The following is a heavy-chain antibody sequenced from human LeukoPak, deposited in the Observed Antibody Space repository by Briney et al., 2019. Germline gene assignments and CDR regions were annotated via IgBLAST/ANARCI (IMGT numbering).Heavy chain of an antibody. V-gene: IGHV3-23*01. J-gene: IGHJ4*02. D-gene: IGHD4-23*01. CDR1: GFTFSRYW. CDR3: AKYAPPTTVVTRFFDY. Sequence: GGSLRLSCAASGFTFSRYWMTWVRQAPGKGLEWVSVIGRYGGDIQYADSVKGRFTTSRDNSENTLYLQMNSLRAEDTAVYYCAKYAPPTTVVTRFFDYWGQGTLVTVSS. CDR2: IGRYGGDI.